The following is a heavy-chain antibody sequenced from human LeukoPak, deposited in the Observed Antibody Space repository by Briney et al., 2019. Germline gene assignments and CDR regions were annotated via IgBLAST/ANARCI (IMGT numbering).Heavy chain of an antibody. J-gene: IGHJ4*02. V-gene: IGHV3-30-3*01. CDR2: ISYDGSNK. Sequence: PGGSLRLSCAASGFTFSSYAMHWVRQAPGKGLEWVAVISYDGSNKYYADSVKGRFTISRDNSKNTLYLQMNSLRAEDTAVYYCARVTGTGIDYWGQGTLVTVSS. CDR3: ARVTGTGIDY. CDR1: GFTFSSYA. D-gene: IGHD1-20*01.